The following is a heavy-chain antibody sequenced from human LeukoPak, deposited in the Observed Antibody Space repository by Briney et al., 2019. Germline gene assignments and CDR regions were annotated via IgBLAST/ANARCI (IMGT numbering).Heavy chain of an antibody. CDR3: AKDKVGYSYGYSPFDY. J-gene: IGHJ4*02. CDR1: GFTFSSHG. Sequence: GGSLRLSCAASGFTFSSHGIHWVRQAPGKGLEWVAVIWYDGSNKYYADSVKGRFTISRDNSKNTLYLQMNSLRAEDTAVYYCAKDKVGYSYGYSPFDYWGQGTLVTVSS. D-gene: IGHD5-18*01. CDR2: IWYDGSNK. V-gene: IGHV3-33*06.